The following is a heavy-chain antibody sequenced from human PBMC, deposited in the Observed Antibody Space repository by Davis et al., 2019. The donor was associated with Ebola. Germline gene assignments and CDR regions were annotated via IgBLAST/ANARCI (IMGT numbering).Heavy chain of an antibody. D-gene: IGHD3-22*01. CDR1: GFTFSSYA. CDR3: ARDAYYYDSSGYYIGYFDY. V-gene: IGHV3-48*02. CDR2: ISGSGGSI. Sequence: GESLKISCAASGFTFSSYAMHWVRQAPGKGLEWVSAISGSGGSIYYADSVKGRFTISRDNAKNSLYLQMNSLRDEDTAVYYCARDAYYYDSSGYYIGYFDYWGQGTLVTVSS. J-gene: IGHJ4*02.